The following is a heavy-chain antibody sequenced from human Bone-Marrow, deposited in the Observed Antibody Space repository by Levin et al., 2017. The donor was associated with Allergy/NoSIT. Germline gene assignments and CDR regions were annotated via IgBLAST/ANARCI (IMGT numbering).Heavy chain of an antibody. CDR1: GFTFKYSS. J-gene: IGHJ4*02. V-gene: IGHV3-30*03. Sequence: PGGSLRLSCAASGFTFKYSSMHWVRQAPGKGLEWVATIFYDGTKEYYADSVNGRFSISRDNSNNTLYLQMNDLRPEDMAVYYCARAGGSSGYYHCDFWGQGTLVTVSS. CDR2: IFYDGTKE. D-gene: IGHD3-22*01. CDR3: ARAGGSSGYYHCDF.